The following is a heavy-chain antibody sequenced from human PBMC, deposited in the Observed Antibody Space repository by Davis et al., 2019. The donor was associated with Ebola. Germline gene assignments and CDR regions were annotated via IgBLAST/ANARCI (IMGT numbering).Heavy chain of an antibody. J-gene: IGHJ5*02. CDR1: GFSFSSCS. CDR3: ARTQQWLTYNWFDP. D-gene: IGHD3-22*01. Sequence: GESLKISCAASGFSFSSCSMNWVRQAPGKGLEWVSSISSSSSTIYYADSVKGRFTISRDNAKNSLYLQMNSLRDEDTAVYYCARTQQWLTYNWFDPWGQGTLVTVSS. CDR2: ISSSSSTI. V-gene: IGHV3-48*02.